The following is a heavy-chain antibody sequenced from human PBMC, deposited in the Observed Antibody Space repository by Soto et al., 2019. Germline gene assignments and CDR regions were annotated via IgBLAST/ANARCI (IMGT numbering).Heavy chain of an antibody. CDR1: GFIFSNAW. J-gene: IGHJ4*01. CDR3: TTEYYMTSIIVRFDY. CDR2: VKSKTDGGTT. Sequence: PGGSLRLSCAASGFIFSNAWLNWVRQAPGKGLEWVGRVKSKTDGGTTDFAATGKGRFAISRDDAKNMVYLEMNSLKTEDTAIYYRTTEYYMTSIIVRFDYWGHGTLVTGSS. D-gene: IGHD2-21*01. V-gene: IGHV3-15*07.